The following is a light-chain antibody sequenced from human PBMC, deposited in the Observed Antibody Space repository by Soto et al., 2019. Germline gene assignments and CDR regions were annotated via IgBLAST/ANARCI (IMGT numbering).Light chain of an antibody. J-gene: IGLJ2*01. CDR1: SSDVGGYNY. CDR2: DVS. Sequence: QSALTQHASVSGSPGQSITISCTGTSSDVGGYNYVFWYQQHPGKAPKLMIYDVSNRPSGVSNRFSGSKSGNTASLTISGLQAEDEADYYCSSYTSSSTLVVFGVGTKLTVL. CDR3: SSYTSSSTLVV. V-gene: IGLV2-14*01.